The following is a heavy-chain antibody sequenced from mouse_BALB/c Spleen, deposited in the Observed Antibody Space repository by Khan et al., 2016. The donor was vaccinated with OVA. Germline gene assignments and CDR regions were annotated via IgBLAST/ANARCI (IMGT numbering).Heavy chain of an antibody. V-gene: IGHV2-6-1*01. J-gene: IGHJ4*01. CDR1: GFSLTDSG. CDR3: ARQPYYHYYIMDY. Sequence: VQLKQSGPGLVAPSQSLSITCTISGFSLTDSGVHWVRQPPGKGLEWLVVIWSDGSTTYNSALKSRLSIIKDNSKSQIFLKMNSLQTDDTAMYYCARQPYYHYYIMDYWGQGTSVTGSS. CDR2: IWSDGST. D-gene: IGHD2-10*01.